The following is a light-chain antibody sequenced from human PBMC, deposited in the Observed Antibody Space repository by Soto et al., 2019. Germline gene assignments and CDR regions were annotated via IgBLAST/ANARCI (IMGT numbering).Light chain of an antibody. J-gene: IGKJ1*01. CDR2: EAS. Sequence: IQMTQSPSTLSGSVGDRVTITCRASQGVSTWLAWYQHKPGQAPKLLIYEASKLQSGVPSRFSARGSVRDFTLTITSLQPEDSATYYCQQYYDFRTFGQGTKVEI. CDR3: QQYYDFRT. V-gene: IGKV1-5*03. CDR1: QGVSTW.